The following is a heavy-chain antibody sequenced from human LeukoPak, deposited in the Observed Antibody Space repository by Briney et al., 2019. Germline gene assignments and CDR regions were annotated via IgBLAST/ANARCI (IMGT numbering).Heavy chain of an antibody. V-gene: IGHV1-2*02. CDR2: INPNSGGT. CDR1: GYTFTGYY. D-gene: IGHD4-17*01. Sequence: ASVKVSCKASGYTFTGYYMHWVRQAPGQGLEWMGWINPNSGGTNYAPKFQGRLTITRDTSISTAYMELSRLRSDDTAVYYCARDLSIHDYGDYFSVSDWGQGTLVTVSS. CDR3: ARDLSIHDYGDYFSVSD. J-gene: IGHJ4*02.